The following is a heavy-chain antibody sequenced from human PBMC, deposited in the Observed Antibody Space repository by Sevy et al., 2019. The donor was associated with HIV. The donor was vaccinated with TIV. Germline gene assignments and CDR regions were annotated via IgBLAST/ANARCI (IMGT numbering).Heavy chain of an antibody. J-gene: IGHJ4*02. Sequence: GGSLRLSCTASGFTFGDYAMSWFRQAPGKGLEWVGFIRSKAYGGTTEYAASVKGRFTISRDDSKSIAYLQMNSLKTEDTAVYYCTRDGSWSGGGLRDYWGQGTLVTVFS. CDR1: GFTFGDYA. V-gene: IGHV3-49*03. CDR3: TRDGSWSGGGLRDY. CDR2: IRSKAYGGTT. D-gene: IGHD6-13*01.